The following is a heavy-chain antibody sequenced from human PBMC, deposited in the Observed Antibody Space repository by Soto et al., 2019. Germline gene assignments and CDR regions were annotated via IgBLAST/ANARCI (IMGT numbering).Heavy chain of an antibody. V-gene: IGHV1-3*04. CDR1: GYTFISNA. CDR2: INTVNGNT. J-gene: IGHJ6*02. Sequence: ASVKVSCKAFGYTFISNAMHWVRQAPGQRLEWMGWINTVNGNTKYSQTFQGRVTINRDTSASTVYMELSGLRSDDTAVYYCARGGYTKGSNYYYGMDVWGQGTTVTVSS. CDR3: ARGGYTKGSNYYYGMDV. D-gene: IGHD3-16*02.